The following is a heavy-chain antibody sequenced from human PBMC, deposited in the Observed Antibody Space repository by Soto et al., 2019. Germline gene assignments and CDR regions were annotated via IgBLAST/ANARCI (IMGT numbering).Heavy chain of an antibody. CDR3: AHRATPSITMIVVENDAFDI. J-gene: IGHJ3*02. D-gene: IGHD3-22*01. CDR2: IYWNDDK. V-gene: IGHV2-5*01. CDR1: GFSLSTSGVG. Sequence: SGPTLVNPTQTLTLTCTFSGFSLSTSGVGVGWIRQPPGKALEWLALIYWNDDKRYSPSLKSRLTITKDTSKNQVVLTMTNMDPVDTATYYCAHRATPSITMIVVENDAFDIWGQGTMVTVSS.